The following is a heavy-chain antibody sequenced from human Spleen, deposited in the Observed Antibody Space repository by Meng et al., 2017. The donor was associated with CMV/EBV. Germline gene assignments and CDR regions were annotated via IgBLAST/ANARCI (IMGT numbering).Heavy chain of an antibody. J-gene: IGHJ4*02. D-gene: IGHD3-10*01. V-gene: IGHV3-53*01. CDR1: GFSVSRNY. CDR3: ARRDSGRSDQFDY. Sequence: GGSLRLSCAASGFSVSRNYMTWVRQAPGKGLEWISIIYTGGSTYYADSVKGRFTIFRDNSKNTLYLQMNSLRAEDTAVYYCARRDSGRSDQFDYWGQGTLVTVSS. CDR2: IYTGGST.